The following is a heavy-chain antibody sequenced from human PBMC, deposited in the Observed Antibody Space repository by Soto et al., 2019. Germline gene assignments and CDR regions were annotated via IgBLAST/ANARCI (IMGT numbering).Heavy chain of an antibody. D-gene: IGHD1-20*01. V-gene: IGHV4-4*02. CDR2: ISHGGST. CDR3: AREVSGIQAFDY. CDR1: GASFNSGYW. Sequence: RESAPGLVKPSETLSLPCFVSGASFNSGYWGNWVRQPPGKGLEWIGEISHGGSTNFNPSLKSRATISVDKSKNHLSLKLDSVTAADTAVYYCAREVSGIQAFDYWGQGTLVTVSS. J-gene: IGHJ4*02.